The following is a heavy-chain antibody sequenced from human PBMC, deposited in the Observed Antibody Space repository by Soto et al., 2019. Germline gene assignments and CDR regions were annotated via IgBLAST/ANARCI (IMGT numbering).Heavy chain of an antibody. V-gene: IGHV3-9*01. CDR3: AKDKSTGEYSYYRYMDV. Sequence: EVLLVESGGGLVQPDRPLRLSCEASGFNFGNYAMHWVRQVPGKGLEWVSAISWNSGQLDYADSVRGRFTISRDNGKNSLYLEMNSLRPDATALYFCAKDKSTGEYSYYRYMDVWGRGTTVIVSS. CDR1: GFNFGNYA. D-gene: IGHD4-17*01. J-gene: IGHJ6*03. CDR2: ISWNSGQL.